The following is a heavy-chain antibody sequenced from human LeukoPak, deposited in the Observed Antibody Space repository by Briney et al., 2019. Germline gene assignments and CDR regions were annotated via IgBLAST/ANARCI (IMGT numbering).Heavy chain of an antibody. Sequence: GGSLRLSCAASGFTFSSYSMNWVRQAPGKGLEWVSSISSSSSYIYYADSVKGRFTISRDNPKNTLYLQMNSLRAEDTAVYFCAKRGVVIRVFLVGFHKEAYYFDSWGQGALVTVSS. CDR1: GFTFSSYS. J-gene: IGHJ4*02. CDR3: AKRGVVIRVFLVGFHKEAYYFDS. D-gene: IGHD3-10*01. V-gene: IGHV3-21*04. CDR2: ISSSSSYI.